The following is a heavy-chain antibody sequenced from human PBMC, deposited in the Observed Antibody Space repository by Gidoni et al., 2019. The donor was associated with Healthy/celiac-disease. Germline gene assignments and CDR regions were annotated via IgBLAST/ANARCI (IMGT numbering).Heavy chain of an antibody. Sequence: QVTLKESGPVLVKPTETLTLTCTVSGFSHSNARMGVSWIRQPPGKALEWLAHIFSNDEKSSSTSLKSRLTISKDTSKSQVVLTMTNMDPVDTATYYCARSSREWLRDYYYYYMDVWGKGTTVTVSS. J-gene: IGHJ6*03. D-gene: IGHD5-12*01. V-gene: IGHV2-26*01. CDR3: ARSSREWLRDYYYYYMDV. CDR1: GFSHSNARMG. CDR2: IFSNDEK.